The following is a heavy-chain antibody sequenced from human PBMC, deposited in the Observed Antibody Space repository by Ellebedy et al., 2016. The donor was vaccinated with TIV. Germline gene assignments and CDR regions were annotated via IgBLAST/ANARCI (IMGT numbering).Heavy chain of an antibody. J-gene: IGHJ4*02. Sequence: SETLSLXXSVSGGSMSSYYWSWIRQPPGKGLEWIGYIYDSGSTKYNPSLESRVTISVDTSKSQFSLQLNSVTAADTAIYYCARDTLSHFDYWGQGTLVTVSS. V-gene: IGHV4-59*01. CDR3: ARDTLSHFDY. CDR2: IYDSGST. CDR1: GGSMSSYY.